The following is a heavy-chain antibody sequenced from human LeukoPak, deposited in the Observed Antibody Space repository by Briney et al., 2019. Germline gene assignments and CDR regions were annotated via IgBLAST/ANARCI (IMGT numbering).Heavy chain of an antibody. J-gene: IGHJ4*02. V-gene: IGHV1-2*02. Sequence: ASVKVSCKASGYTFTGYYMHWVRQAPGQGLEWMGWINPNSGGTNYAQKFQGRVTMTRDTSISTAYMELSRLRSDDTAVYYCARGYGSGSYYNADYWGQGTLVTVSS. CDR2: INPNSGGT. CDR1: GYTFTGYY. D-gene: IGHD3-10*01. CDR3: ARGYGSGSYYNADY.